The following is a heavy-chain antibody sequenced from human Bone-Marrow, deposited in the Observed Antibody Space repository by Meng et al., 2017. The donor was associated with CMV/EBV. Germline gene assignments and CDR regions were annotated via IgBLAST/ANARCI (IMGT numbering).Heavy chain of an antibody. D-gene: IGHD6-19*01. J-gene: IGHJ4*02. CDR1: GGSGSSGSYY. CDR2: IYYIGST. Sequence: TVAGGSGSSGSYYWSWIRQPPGKGLEWIGYIYYIGSTNYNPSLKSRVTISIDTSKNQFSLKLSSVTAADTAVYYCAGGYSSGWYYFDYWGQGTLVTVSS. CDR3: AGGYSSGWYYFDY. V-gene: IGHV4-61*01.